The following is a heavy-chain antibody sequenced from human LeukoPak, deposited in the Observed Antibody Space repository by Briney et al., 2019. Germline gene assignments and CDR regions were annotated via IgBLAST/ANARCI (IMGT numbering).Heavy chain of an antibody. CDR1: GGSFSSYV. D-gene: IGHD6-6*01. V-gene: IGHV1-69*04. CDR2: IIPVLGVS. J-gene: IGHJ3*02. Sequence: SVKVSCKASGGSFSSYVITWVRQAPGQGLEWMGRIIPVLGVSNFAQKFEGRVTITADKSTNTAHMELRRLESGDTAVYYCARWVGSSSQDAFDIWGQGTMVTVSS. CDR3: ARWVGSSSQDAFDI.